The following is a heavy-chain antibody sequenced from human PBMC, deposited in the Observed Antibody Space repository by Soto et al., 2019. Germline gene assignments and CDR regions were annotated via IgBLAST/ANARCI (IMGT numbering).Heavy chain of an antibody. V-gene: IGHV1-69*02. CDR3: ARQVVNDTHSHPYWYFEL. CDR2: IIPILGIA. CDR1: GGTFSSYT. J-gene: IGHJ2*01. Sequence: VQLVQSGAEVKKPGSSVKVSCKASGGTFSSYTISWVRQAPGQGLEWMGRIIPILGIATYAQKFQGRVPITADKSTSTAYMELSTLRSEDTAVYYFARQVVNDTHSHPYWYFELWCRDTQVTASS. D-gene: IGHD2-8*01.